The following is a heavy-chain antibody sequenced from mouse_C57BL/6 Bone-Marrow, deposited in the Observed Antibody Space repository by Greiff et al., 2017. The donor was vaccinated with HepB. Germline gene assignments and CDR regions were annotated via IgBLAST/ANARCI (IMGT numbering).Heavy chain of an antibody. V-gene: IGHV1-81*01. D-gene: IGHD1-1*01. J-gene: IGHJ2*01. Sequence: QVQLQQSGAELARPGASVKLSCKASGYTFTSYGISWVKQRTGQGLEWIGEIYPRSGNTYYNEKFKGKATLTADKSSSTAYMGLRSLTSEDSAVYFCARGTVGETYYFDYWGQGTTLTVSS. CDR3: ARGTVGETYYFDY. CDR1: GYTFTSYG. CDR2: IYPRSGNT.